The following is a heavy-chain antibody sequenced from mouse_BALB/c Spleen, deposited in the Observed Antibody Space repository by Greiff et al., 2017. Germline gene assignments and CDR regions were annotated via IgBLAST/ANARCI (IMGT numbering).Heavy chain of an antibody. CDR1: GFAFSSYD. J-gene: IGHJ4*01. CDR2: ISSGGGST. V-gene: IGHV5-12-1*01. Sequence: EVQLQESGGGLVKPGGSLKLSCAASGFAFSSYDMSWVRQTPEKRLEWVAYISSGGGSTYYPDTVKGRFTISRDNAKNTLYLQMSSLKSEDTAMYYCARQRSYAMDYWGQGTSVTVSS. CDR3: ARQRSYAMDY.